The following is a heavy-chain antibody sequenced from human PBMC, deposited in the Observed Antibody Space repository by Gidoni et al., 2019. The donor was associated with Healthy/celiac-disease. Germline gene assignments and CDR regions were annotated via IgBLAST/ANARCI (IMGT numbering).Heavy chain of an antibody. D-gene: IGHD6-13*01. V-gene: IGHV3-30-3*01. Sequence: QVQLVESGGGVVQPGRSLRLSCAASGFTFSSYAMHWVRQAPGKGLEWVAVISYDGSSKYYADSVKGRFTISRDNSKNTLYLQMNSLRAEDTAVYYCARETGYSAFDIWGQGTMVTVSS. CDR2: ISYDGSSK. CDR1: GFTFSSYA. J-gene: IGHJ3*02. CDR3: ARETGYSAFDI.